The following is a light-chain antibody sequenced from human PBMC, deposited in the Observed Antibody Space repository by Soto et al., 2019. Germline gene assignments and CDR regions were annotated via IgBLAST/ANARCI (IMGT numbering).Light chain of an antibody. CDR1: SSDVGSYNL. V-gene: IGLV2-23*01. J-gene: IGLJ3*02. CDR3: CSYAGSSTWV. CDR2: EGS. Sequence: QSALTRPASVSGSPGQSITISCTGTSSDVGSYNLASWYQQHPGKAPKLMIYEGSKRPSGVSNRFSGSKSGNTASLTISGLQAEDEADYYCCSYAGSSTWVFGAGTTLTVL.